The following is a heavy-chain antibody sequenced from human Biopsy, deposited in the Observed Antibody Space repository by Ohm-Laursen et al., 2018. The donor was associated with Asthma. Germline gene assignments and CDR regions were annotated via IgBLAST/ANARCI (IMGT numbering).Heavy chain of an antibody. CDR1: GGAFSSNS. J-gene: IGHJ6*02. CDR2: LIPVLGTP. D-gene: IGHD5-12*01. Sequence: SVKVSCKASGGAFSSNSINWVRQAPGQGLEWMGGLIPVLGTPDHAQMFEGRVTITADESASTAYMELSSLSSEDTAVYYCARGYSGSDRIVYYYSGLEVWGQGTTVTVSS. CDR3: ARGYSGSDRIVYYYSGLEV. V-gene: IGHV1-69*13.